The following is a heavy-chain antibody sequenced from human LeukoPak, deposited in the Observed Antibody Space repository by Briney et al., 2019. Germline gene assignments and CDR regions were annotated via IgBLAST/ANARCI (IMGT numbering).Heavy chain of an antibody. Sequence: YPSETLSLTCTVSGGSISSSSYDWGWIRQPPGKGLEWIGSIYYSGSTYYNPSLKSRVTISVDTSKNQFSLKLSSVTAADTAVYYCARDNPAICGGDCYSGDAFDIWGQGTMVTVSS. CDR2: IYYSGST. V-gene: IGHV4-39*07. D-gene: IGHD2-21*02. CDR1: GGSISSSSYD. J-gene: IGHJ3*02. CDR3: ARDNPAICGGDCYSGDAFDI.